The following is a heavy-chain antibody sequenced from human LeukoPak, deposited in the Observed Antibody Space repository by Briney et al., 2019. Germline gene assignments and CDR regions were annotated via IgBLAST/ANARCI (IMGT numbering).Heavy chain of an antibody. J-gene: IGHJ4*02. CDR2: IYHSAST. D-gene: IGHD3-22*01. V-gene: IGHV4-38-2*02. Sequence: MTSQTLSLTCTVSGYSISSAYYWAAIRQPPGKGLEWIGSIYHSASTYYNPSLKSRVTISGDTSKNQFSLKLSSVTTADTAVYYCARDFGEHDITMIVVEWGQGTLVTVSS. CDR3: ARDFGEHDITMIVVE. CDR1: GYSISSAYY.